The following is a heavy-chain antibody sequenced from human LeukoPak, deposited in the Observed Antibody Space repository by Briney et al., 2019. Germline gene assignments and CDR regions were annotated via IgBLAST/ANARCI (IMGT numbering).Heavy chain of an antibody. J-gene: IGHJ6*03. CDR3: VRDPITTNDYGDYVTYYYMDV. V-gene: IGHV1-46*01. Sequence: ASVKVSCKASGYTFTSYYMHWVRQAPGQGLEWMGIINPSGGSTSYAQKFQGRVTMTRDMSTSTVYMELSSLRSEDTAVYYCVRDPITTNDYGDYVTYYYMDVWGKGTTVTISS. CDR2: INPSGGST. CDR1: GYTFTSYY. D-gene: IGHD4-17*01.